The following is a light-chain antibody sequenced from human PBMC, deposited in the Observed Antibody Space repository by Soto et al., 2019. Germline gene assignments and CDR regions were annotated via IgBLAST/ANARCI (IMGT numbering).Light chain of an antibody. J-gene: IGKJ2*01. Sequence: AIRMTQSPSSFSASTGDRVTITCRASQGISSYLAWHQQKPGKAPKLLIYASSTFQSGVPSRFSGSGSGTHFTLTIGCLHSEDFVTYYCTQYYSYPRYTFGQGTKLEIQ. CDR1: QGISSY. V-gene: IGKV1-8*01. CDR3: TQYYSYPRYT. CDR2: ASS.